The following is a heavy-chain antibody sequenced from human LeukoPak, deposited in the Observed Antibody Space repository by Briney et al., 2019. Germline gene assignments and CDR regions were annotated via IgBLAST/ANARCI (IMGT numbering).Heavy chain of an antibody. J-gene: IGHJ3*02. Sequence: SETLSLTCTVSGGSISTYYWSWIRRSPGKGLEWIGYISYSGSTNYSPSLKSRVTISVDTSKSQFSLNLSSVTAADTAVYYCARIGPSGGIAVASRVDIWGQGTMVTVSS. D-gene: IGHD6-19*01. V-gene: IGHV4-59*08. CDR1: GGSISTYY. CDR2: ISYSGST. CDR3: ARIGPSGGIAVASRVDI.